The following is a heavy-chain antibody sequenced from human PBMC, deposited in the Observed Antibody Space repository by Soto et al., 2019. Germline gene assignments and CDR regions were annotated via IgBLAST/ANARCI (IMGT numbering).Heavy chain of an antibody. Sequence: ASVKVSCKASGYTFTSYDINWVRQATGQGLEWMGWMSAYNGNTNYAQKFQGRVTMTTDTSTSTAYMELRSLRSDDTAVYYCARVVVPAARYYYYYYMDVWGKGTTVTVSS. D-gene: IGHD2-2*01. CDR2: MSAYNGNT. J-gene: IGHJ6*03. CDR1: GYTFTSYD. V-gene: IGHV1-18*01. CDR3: ARVVVPAARYYYYYYMDV.